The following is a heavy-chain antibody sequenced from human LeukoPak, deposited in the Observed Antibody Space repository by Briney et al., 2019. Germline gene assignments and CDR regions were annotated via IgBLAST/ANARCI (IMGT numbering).Heavy chain of an antibody. Sequence: GGSLRLSCAASGFSVRSNYISWVRQTPGKGLEWVSMIYSDGSIFHADSVKGRFTMSRDNSRNTLDLQMNSLRVEDTAVYFCARDRRRLRGMNGDGDAFDIWGQGTMVTVSS. CDR3: ARDRRRLRGMNGDGDAFDI. CDR1: GFSVRSNY. D-gene: IGHD1-1*01. CDR2: IYSDGSI. J-gene: IGHJ3*02. V-gene: IGHV3-53*01.